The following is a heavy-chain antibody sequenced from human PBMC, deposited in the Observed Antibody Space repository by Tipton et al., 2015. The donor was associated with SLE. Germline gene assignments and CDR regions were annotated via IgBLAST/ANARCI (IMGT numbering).Heavy chain of an antibody. Sequence: TLSLTCTVSGGSISSGSYYWSWIRQPAGKGLEWIGYSYTSGSTNYNPSLKSRVTISVDTSKNQFSLKLSSVTAADTAVYYCARDGLYLDYGDYYYGMDVWGQGTTVTVSS. CDR1: GGSISSGSYY. CDR3: ARDGLYLDYGDYYYGMDV. CDR2: SYTSGST. V-gene: IGHV4-61*09. J-gene: IGHJ6*02. D-gene: IGHD4-17*01.